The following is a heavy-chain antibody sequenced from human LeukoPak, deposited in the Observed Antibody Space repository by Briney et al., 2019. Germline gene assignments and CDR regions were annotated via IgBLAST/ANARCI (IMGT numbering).Heavy chain of an antibody. V-gene: IGHV3-7*01. Sequence: GGSLRLSCAASGFTFSRYWMSWVRQAPGKGLEWVASINQDGSQQAYVDSVKGRITISRDNGRNSLDLQMNSLRAEDTGVYYCARVKDTNDDITFQHWGQGTLVTVSS. CDR3: ARVKDTNDDITFQH. CDR2: INQDGSQQ. J-gene: IGHJ1*01. CDR1: GFTFSRYW. D-gene: IGHD3-9*01.